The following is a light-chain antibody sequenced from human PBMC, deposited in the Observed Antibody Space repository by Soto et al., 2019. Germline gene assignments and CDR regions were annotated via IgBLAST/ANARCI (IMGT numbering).Light chain of an antibody. Sequence: DSQITQSPSSLSASVLYRFTITFRASQSISSYLNWYQQKPGKAPKLLIYAASSLQSGVPSRFSGSGSGTDFTLTISSLQPEDFATYYCQQSYSTPHTFGQGTRLEIK. CDR1: QSISSY. V-gene: IGKV1-39*01. CDR2: AAS. J-gene: IGKJ5*01. CDR3: QQSYSTPHT.